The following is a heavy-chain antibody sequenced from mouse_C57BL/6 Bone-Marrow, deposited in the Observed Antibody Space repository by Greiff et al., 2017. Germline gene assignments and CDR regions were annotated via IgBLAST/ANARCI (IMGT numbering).Heavy chain of an antibody. V-gene: IGHV1-42*01. D-gene: IGHD6-1*01. J-gene: IGHJ4*01. Sequence: EVQLQQSGPELVKPGASVKISCKASGYSFTGYYMNWVKQSPEKSLEWIGEINPSTGGTTYNQKFKAKATLTVDKSSSTAYMQLKSLTSDDSAVYNCARAASYAMDYWGQGTSVTVAS. CDR2: INPSTGGT. CDR1: GYSFTGYY. CDR3: ARAASYAMDY.